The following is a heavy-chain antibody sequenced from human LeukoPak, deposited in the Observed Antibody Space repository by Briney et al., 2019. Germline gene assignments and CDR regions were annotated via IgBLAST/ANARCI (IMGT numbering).Heavy chain of an antibody. CDR3: AGHDSSGTYFQH. CDR2: IYYSGST. CDR1: GGSISSYY. Sequence: SETLSLTCTVSGGSISSYYWSWIRQPPGKGLEWIGYIYYSGSTNYNPSLRSRVTISVDTSKNQFSLKLSSVTAADTAVYYCAGHDSSGTYFQHWGQGTLVTVSS. J-gene: IGHJ1*01. D-gene: IGHD3-22*01. V-gene: IGHV4-59*01.